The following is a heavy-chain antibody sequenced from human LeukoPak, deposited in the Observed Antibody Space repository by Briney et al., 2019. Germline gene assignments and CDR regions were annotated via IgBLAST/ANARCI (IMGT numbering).Heavy chain of an antibody. J-gene: IGHJ5*02. CDR3: AKDYYDSSGYYWS. CDR1: GFTFSSYS. V-gene: IGHV3-30*02. D-gene: IGHD3-22*01. Sequence: PGGSLRLSCAASGFTFSSYSMNWVRQAPGKGLEWVAFIRYDGSNKYYADSVKGRFTISRDNSKNTLYLQMNSPRAEDTAVYYCAKDYYDSSGYYWSWGQGTLVTVSS. CDR2: IRYDGSNK.